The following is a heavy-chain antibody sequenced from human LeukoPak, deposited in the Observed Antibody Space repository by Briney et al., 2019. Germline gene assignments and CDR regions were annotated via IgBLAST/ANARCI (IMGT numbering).Heavy chain of an antibody. CDR2: INAGNGNT. CDR3: ARGSGASGIYGMDV. V-gene: IGHV1-3*01. D-gene: IGHD3-10*01. CDR1: GYTFTSYA. Sequence: ASVKVSCKASGYTFTSYAMHWVRQAPGQRLEWMGWINAGNGNTKYSQKFQGRVTITRDTSASTAYMELSSLRSDDTAVYYCARGSGASGIYGMDVWGQGTTVTVSS. J-gene: IGHJ6*02.